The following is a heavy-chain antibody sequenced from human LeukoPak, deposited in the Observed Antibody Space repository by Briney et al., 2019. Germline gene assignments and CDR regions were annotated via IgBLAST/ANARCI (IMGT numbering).Heavy chain of an antibody. CDR1: GFTFSSYG. J-gene: IGHJ4*02. Sequence: PGGSLRLSCAASGFTFSSYGMHWVRQAPGKGLEWVAVISYDGSNKYYADSVKGQFTISRDNSKNTLYLQVNSLRAEDTAVYYCARDELAVAKKGFLDSWGQGTLVTVSS. V-gene: IGHV3-30*03. CDR3: ARDELAVAKKGFLDS. CDR2: ISYDGSNK. D-gene: IGHD6-19*01.